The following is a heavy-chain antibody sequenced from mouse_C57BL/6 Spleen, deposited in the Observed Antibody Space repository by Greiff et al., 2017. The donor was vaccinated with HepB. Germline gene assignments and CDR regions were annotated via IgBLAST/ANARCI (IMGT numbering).Heavy chain of an antibody. D-gene: IGHD1-1*01. CDR3: TTFRPITTVVPYFDY. CDR1: GFNIKDDY. CDR2: IDPENGDT. J-gene: IGHJ2*01. Sequence: EVQLQQSGAELVRPGASVKLSCTASGFNIKDDYMHWVKQRPEQGLEWIGWIDPENGDTEYASKFQGKAAITADTSSNTAYLQLSSLTSEDTAVYYCTTFRPITTVVPYFDYWGQGTTLTVSS. V-gene: IGHV14-4*01.